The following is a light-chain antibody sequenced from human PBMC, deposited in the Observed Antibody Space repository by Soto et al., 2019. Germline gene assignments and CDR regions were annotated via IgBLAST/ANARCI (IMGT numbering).Light chain of an antibody. CDR2: YAS. J-gene: IGKJ1*01. Sequence: AIRMTQSPSSFSASTGDRVSITCRATQDIGRYLAWYQQIPGKAPKLLIYYASDLQAGVPSRFSGSGSGTDFTINISYLQSEDFGTYYCQQFFNYPRTFGQGTKVDSK. CDR1: QDIGRY. V-gene: IGKV1-8*01. CDR3: QQFFNYPRT.